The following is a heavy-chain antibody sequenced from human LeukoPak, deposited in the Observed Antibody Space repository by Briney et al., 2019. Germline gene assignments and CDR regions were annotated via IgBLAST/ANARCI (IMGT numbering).Heavy chain of an antibody. D-gene: IGHD3-10*01. CDR2: ISSSGNII. CDR1: RFTFSDYY. J-gene: IGHJ3*02. Sequence: GGSLRLSCAASRFTFSDYYMSWIRQTPGKGLEWVSYISSSGNIIYYADSVKGRFTISRDNAKNSLYLQMNSLRAEDTAVYYCAKGGVADAFDIWGQGTMVTVSS. V-gene: IGHV3-11*04. CDR3: AKGGVADAFDI.